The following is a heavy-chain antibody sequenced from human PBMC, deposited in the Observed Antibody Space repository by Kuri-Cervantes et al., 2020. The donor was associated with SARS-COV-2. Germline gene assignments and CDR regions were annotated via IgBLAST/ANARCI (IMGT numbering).Heavy chain of an antibody. J-gene: IGHJ5*02. D-gene: IGHD1-26*01. V-gene: IGHV4-39*07. Sequence: SETLSLTCTVSGGSISSGDYYWSWIRQPPGKGLEWIGSIYHSGSTYYNPSLKSRVTISVDTSKNQFSLKLSSVTAADTVVYYCARDVGGGFDPWGQGTLVTVSS. CDR2: IYHSGST. CDR3: ARDVGGGFDP. CDR1: GGSISSGDYY.